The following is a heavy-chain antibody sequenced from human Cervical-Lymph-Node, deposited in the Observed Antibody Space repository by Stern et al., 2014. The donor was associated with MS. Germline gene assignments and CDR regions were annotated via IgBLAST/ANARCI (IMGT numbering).Heavy chain of an antibody. Sequence: VQLEESGGGVVQPGRSLRLSCAASGFNFSSYGIHWVRQTPGKGLEWVAVIWYDGSNKYYADSVKGRFTISRDDSENTAYLQMNSLRVEDTAVYYCAKGDTSPPLEYWGQGTLVTVSS. V-gene: IGHV3-33*06. J-gene: IGHJ4*02. CDR3: AKGDTSPPLEY. CDR2: IWYDGSNK. CDR1: GFNFSSYG. D-gene: IGHD2-2*01.